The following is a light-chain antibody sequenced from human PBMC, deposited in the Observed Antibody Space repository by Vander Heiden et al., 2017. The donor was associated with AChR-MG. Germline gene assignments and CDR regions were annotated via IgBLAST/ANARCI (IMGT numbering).Light chain of an antibody. CDR2: DTS. J-gene: IGKJ4*01. CDR1: QGISSY. CDR3: QQYDNLPFLLA. Sequence: DIQMTQSPSSLSASVGDRVTITCQASQGISSYVNWYQQKVGKAPQLLIYDTSKLATGVPSRFIVSGSGTHFTFTISSLRPEDVATYYCQQYDNLPFLLAFGGGTKVEI. V-gene: IGKV1-33*01.